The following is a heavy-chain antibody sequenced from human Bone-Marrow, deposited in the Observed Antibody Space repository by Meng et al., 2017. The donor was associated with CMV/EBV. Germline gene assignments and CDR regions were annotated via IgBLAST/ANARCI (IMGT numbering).Heavy chain of an antibody. Sequence: GGSLRLSCAASGFTFSSYSMNWVRQAPGKGLEWVSSISSSSSYIYYADSVKGRFTISRDNAKNSLYLQMNSLRAEDTAVYYCARSSENYYYYGMDVWGQGTTVNVSS. CDR1: GFTFSSYS. CDR2: ISSSSSYI. D-gene: IGHD1-14*01. V-gene: IGHV3-21*01. CDR3: ARSSENYYYYGMDV. J-gene: IGHJ6*02.